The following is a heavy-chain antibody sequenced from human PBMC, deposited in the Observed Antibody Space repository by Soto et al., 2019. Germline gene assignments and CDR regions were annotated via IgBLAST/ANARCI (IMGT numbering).Heavy chain of an antibody. V-gene: IGHV3-23*01. CDR1: GFTFSSYA. Sequence: GGSLRLSCAASGFTFSSYAMSWVRQAPGKGLEWVSAISGSGGSTYYADSVKGRFTISRDNSKNTLYLQMNSLRAEDTAVYYCLKGADYYDSSGYYAPTLDAFDIWGQGTMVTVSS. CDR3: LKGADYYDSSGYYAPTLDAFDI. CDR2: ISGSGGST. D-gene: IGHD3-22*01. J-gene: IGHJ3*02.